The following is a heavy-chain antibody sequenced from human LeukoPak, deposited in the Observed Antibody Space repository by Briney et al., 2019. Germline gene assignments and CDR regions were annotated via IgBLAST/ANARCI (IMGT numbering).Heavy chain of an antibody. D-gene: IGHD6-6*01. J-gene: IGHJ5*02. CDR1: GYTFTGYY. CDR2: INPNSGGT. Sequence: ASVKVSCKASGYTFTGYYMHWVRQAPGQGLEWMGWINPNSGGTNYAQKFQGRVTMTRDTSISTAYMELIRLRSDDTAVYYCARAWRIAARPPWFDPWGQETLVTVPS. CDR3: ARAWRIAARPPWFDP. V-gene: IGHV1-2*02.